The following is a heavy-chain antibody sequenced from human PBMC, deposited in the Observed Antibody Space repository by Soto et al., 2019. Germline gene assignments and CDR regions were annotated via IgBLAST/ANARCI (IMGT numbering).Heavy chain of an antibody. CDR2: INHSGST. V-gene: IGHV4-34*01. J-gene: IGHJ4*02. CDR1: GGSFSGYY. D-gene: IGHD1-1*01. CDR3: ARAAIKGHQVAGQPPVSQTLDY. Sequence: SETLSLTCAVYGGSFSGYYWTWIRQPPGTGLEWIGEINHSGSTNYNPSLKSRVTISVDTSKNQFSLKLTSVTAADTAVYYCARAAIKGHQVAGQPPVSQTLDYWGQGTLVTVSS.